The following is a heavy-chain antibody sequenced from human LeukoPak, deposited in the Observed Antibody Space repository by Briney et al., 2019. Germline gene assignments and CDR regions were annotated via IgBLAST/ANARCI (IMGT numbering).Heavy chain of an antibody. CDR3: VRAMDV. Sequence: PGGSLGLSCVASGFTFSSYWMNWVRQAPGKGLEWVANIKQDGSKKYYVGSVKGRFTISRDNPKNSLYLQMNSLGAEDTAVYYCVRAMDVWGQGTTVTVSS. CDR1: GFTFSSYW. J-gene: IGHJ6*02. V-gene: IGHV3-7*01. CDR2: IKQDGSKK.